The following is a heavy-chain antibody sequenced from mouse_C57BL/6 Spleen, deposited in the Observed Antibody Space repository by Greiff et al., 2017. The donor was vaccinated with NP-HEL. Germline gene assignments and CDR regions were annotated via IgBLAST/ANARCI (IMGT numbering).Heavy chain of an antibody. CDR2: ISDGGSYT. Sequence: EVKLMESGGGLVKPGGSLKLSCAASGFTFRSYAMSWVRQTPEKRLEWVATISDGGSYTYYPDNVKGRFTISRDNAKNNLYLHMRPLKSEDTAMYYCARDYGSSYGGAMDDWGQGTSVTVSS. CDR1: GFTFRSYA. V-gene: IGHV5-4*01. D-gene: IGHD1-1*01. J-gene: IGHJ4*01. CDR3: ARDYGSSYGGAMDD.